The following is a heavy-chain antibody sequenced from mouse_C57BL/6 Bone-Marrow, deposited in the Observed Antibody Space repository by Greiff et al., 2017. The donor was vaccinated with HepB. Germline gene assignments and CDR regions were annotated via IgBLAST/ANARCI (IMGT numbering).Heavy chain of an antibody. CDR1: GFNIKNTY. CDR3: TYYYGSPYWYFDV. Sequence: VQLQQSVAELVRPGASVKLSCTASGFNIKNTYMHWVKQRPEQGLEWIGRIDPANGNTKYAPKFQGKATITADTSSNTAYLQLSSLTSEDTAIYYCTYYYGSPYWYFDVWGTGTTVTVSS. J-gene: IGHJ1*03. D-gene: IGHD1-1*01. CDR2: IDPANGNT. V-gene: IGHV14-3*01.